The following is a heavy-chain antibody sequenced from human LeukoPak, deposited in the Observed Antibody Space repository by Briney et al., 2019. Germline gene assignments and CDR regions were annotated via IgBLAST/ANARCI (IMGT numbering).Heavy chain of an antibody. CDR2: INHSGST. V-gene: IGHV4-4*02. Sequence: SETLSLTWAVSGGSISSDYWWSWVRQPPGKGLEWIGEINHSGSTNYNPSLKSRVTMSVDKSKNQFSLKLSSVTAADTAMYYCARNFGYWGQGTLVTVSS. CDR1: GGSISSDYW. J-gene: IGHJ4*02. D-gene: IGHD1-14*01. CDR3: ARNFGY.